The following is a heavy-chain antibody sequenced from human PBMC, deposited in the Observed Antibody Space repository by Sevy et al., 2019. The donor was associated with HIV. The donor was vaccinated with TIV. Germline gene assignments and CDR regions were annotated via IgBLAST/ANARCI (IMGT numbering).Heavy chain of an antibody. CDR1: GYTFTSYG. D-gene: IGHD5-18*01. J-gene: IGHJ4*02. CDR2: INPNSGDT. V-gene: IGHV1-2*02. Sequence: ASVKVSCKASGYTFTSYGISWVRQAPGQGLEWMGWINPNSGDTKYAQNFHGRVTLTRDTSIGSGYMEQTSLRSDDTAVYYCATHGGYRYGSLLDYWGQGTLVTVSS. CDR3: ATHGGYRYGSLLDY.